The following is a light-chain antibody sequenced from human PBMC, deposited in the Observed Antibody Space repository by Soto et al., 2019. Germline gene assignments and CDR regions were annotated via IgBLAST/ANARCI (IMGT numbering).Light chain of an antibody. CDR2: DVS. Sequence: QSVLTQPASVSGSPGQSITISCTGTSSDVGGYKYVSWYQQRPGKAPKLMIYDVSNRPSGVSNRFSGSKSVNTASLTNSGLQADAEADYYCSLFTSSTTPVFGGGTKVTVL. CDR1: SSDVGGYKY. V-gene: IGLV2-14*01. J-gene: IGLJ2*01. CDR3: SLFTSSTTPV.